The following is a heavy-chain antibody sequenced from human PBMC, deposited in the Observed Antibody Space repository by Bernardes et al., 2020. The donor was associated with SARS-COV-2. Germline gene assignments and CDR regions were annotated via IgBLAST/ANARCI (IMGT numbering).Heavy chain of an antibody. CDR2: IYYSGST. CDR1: GGSISSGGYY. J-gene: IGHJ4*02. CDR3: ARHDATSLYYFDY. V-gene: IGHV4-31*03. D-gene: IGHD3-16*01. Sequence: LSLTCTVSGGSISSGGYYWSWIRQHPGKGLEWIGYIYYSGSTYYNPSLKSRVTISVDTSKNQFSLKLSSVTAADTAVYYCARHDATSLYYFDYWGQGTLVTVSS.